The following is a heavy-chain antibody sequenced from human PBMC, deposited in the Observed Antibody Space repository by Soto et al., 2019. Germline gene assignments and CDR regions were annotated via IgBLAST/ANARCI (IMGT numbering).Heavy chain of an antibody. CDR1: GFTFSSYA. J-gene: IGHJ3*02. D-gene: IGHD3-3*01. Sequence: GGSLRLSCAASGFTFSSYAMSWVRQAPGKGLEWVSAISGSGGSTYYADSVKGRLTISRDNSKNTLYLQMNSLRAEDTAVYYCAKDQTIFGVASILDLDAFDIWGQGTMVTVSS. CDR3: AKDQTIFGVASILDLDAFDI. V-gene: IGHV3-23*01. CDR2: ISGSGGST.